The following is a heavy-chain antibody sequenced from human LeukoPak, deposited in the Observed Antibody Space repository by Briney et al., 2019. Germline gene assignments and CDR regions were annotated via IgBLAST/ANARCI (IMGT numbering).Heavy chain of an antibody. CDR3: AKAKDSSGYNDY. CDR2: ISGSGGST. CDR1: GFTFSSYA. V-gene: IGHV3-23*01. Sequence: AGGSLRLSCAASGFTFSSYAMSWVRQAPGKGLEWVSAISGSGGSTYYADSVKGRFTISRDNSKNTLYLQMNSLRAEDTAVYYCAKAKDSSGYNDYWGQGTLVTVSS. D-gene: IGHD3-22*01. J-gene: IGHJ4*02.